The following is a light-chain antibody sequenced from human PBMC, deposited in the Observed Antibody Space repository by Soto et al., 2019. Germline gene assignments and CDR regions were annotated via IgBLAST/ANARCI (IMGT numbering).Light chain of an antibody. J-gene: IGKJ1*01. CDR2: GAS. V-gene: IGKV3-15*01. CDR3: QQYGDSPRV. CDR1: QSVSSK. Sequence: EIVMTQSPATQSVSPGERATLSCRASQSVSSKLAWYQQKPGQAPRLLIYGASTRATGIPDRFSGSGSGTDFTLTISRLEAEDFAVYYCQQYGDSPRVFGQGTKVDIK.